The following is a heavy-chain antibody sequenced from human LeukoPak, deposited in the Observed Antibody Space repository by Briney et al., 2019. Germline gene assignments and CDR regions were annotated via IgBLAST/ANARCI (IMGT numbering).Heavy chain of an antibody. Sequence: YPGGSLRLSCAASGFTFSSYAMSWVRQAPGKGLEWVSAISGSGGSTYYADSVKGRFTISRDNSKNTLYLQMNSLRAEDTAVYYCAKPQGPYCSSTSCYSGVDYWGQGTLVTVSS. D-gene: IGHD2-2*01. V-gene: IGHV3-23*01. J-gene: IGHJ4*02. CDR3: AKPQGPYCSSTSCYSGVDY. CDR2: ISGSGGST. CDR1: GFTFSSYA.